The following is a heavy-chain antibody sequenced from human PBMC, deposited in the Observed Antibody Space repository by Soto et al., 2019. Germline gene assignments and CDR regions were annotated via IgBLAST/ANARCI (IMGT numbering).Heavy chain of an antibody. V-gene: IGHV3-33*01. CDR3: ARRRIAVAGTDYYYYGMDV. J-gene: IGHJ6*02. Sequence: GGSLRLSCAASGFTFSSYGMHWVRQAPGKGLEWVAVIWYDGSNKYYADSVKGRFTISRDNSKNTLYLQMNSLRAEDTAVYYCARRRIAVAGTDYYYYGMDVWGQGTRSPSP. CDR2: IWYDGSNK. CDR1: GFTFSSYG. D-gene: IGHD6-19*01.